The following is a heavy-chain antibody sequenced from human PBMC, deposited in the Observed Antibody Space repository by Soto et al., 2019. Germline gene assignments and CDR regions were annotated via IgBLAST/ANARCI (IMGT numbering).Heavy chain of an antibody. CDR3: VVAAQPYYFDY. CDR1: GYTFTSYG. J-gene: IGHJ4*02. Sequence: ASVKVSCKASGYTFTSYGFSWVRQAPGQGLEWMGWITTYNGSTNYAQKLQGRVTMTTDTSTSTAYMELRSLRSDDTAVYYCVVAAQPYYFDYWGQGTLVTVSS. CDR2: ITTYNGST. V-gene: IGHV1-18*01. D-gene: IGHD2-15*01.